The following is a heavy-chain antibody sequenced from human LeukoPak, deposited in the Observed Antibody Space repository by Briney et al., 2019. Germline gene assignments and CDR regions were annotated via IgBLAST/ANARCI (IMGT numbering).Heavy chain of an antibody. Sequence: SETLSLTCAVYGGSFSGYYWSWIRQPPGKELEWIGEINHSGSTNYNPSLKSRVTISVDTSKNQFSLKLSSVTAADTAVYYCARSSGQGHYYYYMDVWGKGTTATVSS. CDR3: ARSSGQGHYYYYMDV. CDR2: INHSGST. J-gene: IGHJ6*03. CDR1: GGSFSGYY. D-gene: IGHD3-22*01. V-gene: IGHV4-34*01.